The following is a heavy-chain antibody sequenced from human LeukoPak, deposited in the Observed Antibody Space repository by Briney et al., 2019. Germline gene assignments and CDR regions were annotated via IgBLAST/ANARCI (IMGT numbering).Heavy chain of an antibody. V-gene: IGHV4-38-2*01. J-gene: IGHJ5*01. CDR2: IYNSVST. CDR3: ARNMSAEGWFDS. CDR1: DYSITSGDY. Sequence: SETLSLTCLVSDYSITSGDYWAWIRQPPGEGLEWIGSIYNSVSTSYNPSLKSRVTMSLDPSKNQFSLNLRCLTAADTAVYYCARNMSAEGWFDSWGRGTLVTVSS. D-gene: IGHD2/OR15-2a*01.